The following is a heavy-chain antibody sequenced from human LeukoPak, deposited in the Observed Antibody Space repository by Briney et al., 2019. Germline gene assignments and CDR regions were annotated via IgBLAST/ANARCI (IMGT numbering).Heavy chain of an antibody. CDR1: GGSISSGGYS. CDR2: IYHSGST. V-gene: IGHV4-30-2*01. J-gene: IGHJ4*02. CDR3: ARGLAAADLDY. Sequence: SQTLSLTCAVSGGSISSGGYSWSWIRQPPGKGLEWIGYIYHSGSTYYNPSLKSRVTISVDRSKNQFSLKLSSVTAADTAVYYCARGLAAADLDYWGQGTLVTVSS. D-gene: IGHD6-13*01.